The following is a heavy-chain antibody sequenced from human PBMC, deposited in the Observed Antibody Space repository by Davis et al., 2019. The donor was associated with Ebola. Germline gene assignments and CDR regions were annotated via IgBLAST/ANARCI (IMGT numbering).Heavy chain of an antibody. CDR2: INHSGST. D-gene: IGHD3-22*01. Sequence: PSETLSLTCAVYGGSFSGYYWSWIRQPPGKGLEWIGEINHSGSTNYNPSLKSRVTISVDTSKNQFSLKLSSVTAADTAVYYCARLRSDYYDSSGSLDYWGQGTLVTVSS. V-gene: IGHV4-34*01. CDR3: ARLRSDYYDSSGSLDY. CDR1: GGSFSGYY. J-gene: IGHJ4*02.